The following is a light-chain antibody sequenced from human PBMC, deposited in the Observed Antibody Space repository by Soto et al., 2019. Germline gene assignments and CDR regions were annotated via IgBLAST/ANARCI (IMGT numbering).Light chain of an antibody. CDR1: RSITNY. CDR3: QQSYSTPRT. V-gene: IGKV1-39*01. Sequence: DIQMTQCPSSLSAFVGYRVTITCRASRSITNYLNWYQQKPGRAPKLLIYAASRLQGGVPSRFSGSGSGTDFTLTFSSLQPEDSATYYCQQSYSTPRTFGQGTKVDIK. J-gene: IGKJ1*01. CDR2: AAS.